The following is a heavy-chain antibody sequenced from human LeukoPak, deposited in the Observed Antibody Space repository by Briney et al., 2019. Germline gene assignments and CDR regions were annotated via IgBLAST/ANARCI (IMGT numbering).Heavy chain of an antibody. D-gene: IGHD6-13*01. J-gene: IGHJ4*02. CDR3: ARGRDSSSWYGGFDY. CDR2: INHSGST. CDR1: GGSFSGYY. Sequence: SETLSLTCAVYGGSFSGYYWSWIRQPPGKGLDRIGEINHSGSTNYNPSLKSRVTISVDTSKNQFSLKLSSVTAADTAVYYCARGRDSSSWYGGFDYWGQGTLVTVSS. V-gene: IGHV4-34*01.